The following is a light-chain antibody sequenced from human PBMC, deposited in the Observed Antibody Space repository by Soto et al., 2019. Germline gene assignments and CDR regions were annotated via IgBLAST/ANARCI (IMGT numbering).Light chain of an antibody. CDR3: SSYTTSSTLVV. Sequence: QSALTQPASVSGSPGQSITISCTGTSTDIGNYSYVSWYQQHPGKVPKLMIYDVTNRPSGVSNRFSGSKSGNTASLTISGLQAEDEADYYCSSYTTSSTLVVFGGGTKVTVL. CDR2: DVT. CDR1: STDIGNYSY. V-gene: IGLV2-14*03. J-gene: IGLJ2*01.